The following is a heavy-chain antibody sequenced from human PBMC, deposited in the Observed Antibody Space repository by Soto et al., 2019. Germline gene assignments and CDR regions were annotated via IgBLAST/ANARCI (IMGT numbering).Heavy chain of an antibody. CDR2: IYSGGST. CDR1: GFTVSSNY. Sequence: GGSLRLSCAASGFTVSSNYMIWVRQAPGKGLEWVSIIYSGGSTYYADSVKGRFTISRDNSKNTLYLQMNSLRAEDTAVYYCARAKTAAPYYYYYYMDVWGKGTTVTVSS. V-gene: IGHV3-66*01. J-gene: IGHJ6*03. D-gene: IGHD6-13*01. CDR3: ARAKTAAPYYYYYYMDV.